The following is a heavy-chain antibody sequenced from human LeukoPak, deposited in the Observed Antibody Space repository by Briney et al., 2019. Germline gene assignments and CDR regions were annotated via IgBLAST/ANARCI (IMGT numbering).Heavy chain of an antibody. V-gene: IGHV3-48*04. Sequence: GGSLRLSCAASGFTFSSYSMNWVRQAPGKGLEWISYISSVSTNIYYADSVKGRFTISRDNAENSLYLQMNGLRAEDTAVYYCVREDYYGSGSYPFDYWGQGTQVTVSS. CDR3: VREDYYGSGSYPFDY. CDR2: ISSVSTNI. J-gene: IGHJ4*02. CDR1: GFTFSSYS. D-gene: IGHD3-10*01.